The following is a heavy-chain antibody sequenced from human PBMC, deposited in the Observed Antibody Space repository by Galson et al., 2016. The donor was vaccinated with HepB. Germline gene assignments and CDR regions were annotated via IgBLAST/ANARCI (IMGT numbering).Heavy chain of an antibody. CDR3: AKLDCGRNCPRDY. J-gene: IGHJ4*02. Sequence: SLSLSCAASGFTFSGHGMHWVRQAPGRGLEWVAVISNDGSDKQYVDSVKGRFTVTRDNSKNTLFLQMNSLRVEDTAVYYCAKLDCGRNCPRDYWGQGTQVTVSS. CDR2: ISNDGSDK. V-gene: IGHV3-30*18. CDR1: GFTFSGHG. D-gene: IGHD2-21*02.